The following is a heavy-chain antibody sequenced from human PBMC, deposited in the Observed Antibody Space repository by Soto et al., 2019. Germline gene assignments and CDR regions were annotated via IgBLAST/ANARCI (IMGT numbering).Heavy chain of an antibody. CDR2: ISSSSSTI. CDR1: GFTFSSYS. J-gene: IGHJ5*02. Sequence: EVQLLESGGGLVQPGGSLRLSCAASGFTFSSYSMNWVRQAPGKGLEWVSYISSSSSTIYYADSVKGRFTISRDNAKNSLYLQMNSLRDEDTAVYYCAREGATYYYDSSGYPWFDPWGQGTLVTVSS. D-gene: IGHD3-22*01. V-gene: IGHV3-48*02. CDR3: AREGATYYYDSSGYPWFDP.